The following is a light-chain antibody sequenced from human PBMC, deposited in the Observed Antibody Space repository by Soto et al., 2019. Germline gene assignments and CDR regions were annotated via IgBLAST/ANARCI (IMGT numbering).Light chain of an antibody. V-gene: IGKV3-15*01. CDR3: HQYNSWPRT. CDR2: GAS. CDR1: QSVSGN. Sequence: EILMTQSPATLSVSPGERATLSCRASQSVSGNLAWYQQTPGQAPRLLIYGASTRATGVPARFSGSGSGTEFTLTISSLQSEDFAVYHCHQYNSWPRTFGQGTKVDIK. J-gene: IGKJ1*01.